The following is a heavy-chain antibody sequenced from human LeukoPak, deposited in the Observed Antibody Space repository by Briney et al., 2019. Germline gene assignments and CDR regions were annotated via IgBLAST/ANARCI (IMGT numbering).Heavy chain of an antibody. Sequence: ASVKVSCKASGYTFTGYYMHWVRQAPGQGPEWMGWINPNSGGTNYAQKFQGRVTMTRDTSISTAYMELSRLRSDDTAVYYCARGVGGYTGWFDPWGQGTLVTVSS. CDR2: INPNSGGT. J-gene: IGHJ5*02. V-gene: IGHV1-2*02. CDR3: ARGVGGYTGWFDP. CDR1: GYTFTGYY. D-gene: IGHD3-22*01.